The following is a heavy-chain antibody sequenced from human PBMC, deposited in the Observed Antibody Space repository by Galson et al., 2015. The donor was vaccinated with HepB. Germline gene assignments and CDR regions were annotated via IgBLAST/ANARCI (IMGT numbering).Heavy chain of an antibody. CDR1: GLTFSSYI. CDR2: ISNNGGST. Sequence: SLRLSCAASGLTFSSYIMHWVRQAPGKGLEYVSAISNNGGSTDYANSVKGRFTISRDNSKNTLYLQMNNLRAEDTAVYYCANGALTMVRGVFHWGQGTLATVSS. V-gene: IGHV3-64*01. J-gene: IGHJ4*02. D-gene: IGHD3-10*01. CDR3: ANGALTMVRGVFH.